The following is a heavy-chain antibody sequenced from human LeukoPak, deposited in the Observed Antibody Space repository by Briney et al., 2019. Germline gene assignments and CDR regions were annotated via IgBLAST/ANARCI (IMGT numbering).Heavy chain of an antibody. D-gene: IGHD2-21*02. CDR1: GFTFSSYA. J-gene: IGHJ4*02. Sequence: GGSLRLSCAASGFTFSSYAMHWVRQAPGKGLEYVSAISSNGGSTYYANSVKGRFTISRDNSKNTLYLQMGSLRAEDMAVYYCARGRGMTFDYWGQGTLVPVSS. V-gene: IGHV3-64*01. CDR3: ARGRGMTFDY. CDR2: ISSNGGST.